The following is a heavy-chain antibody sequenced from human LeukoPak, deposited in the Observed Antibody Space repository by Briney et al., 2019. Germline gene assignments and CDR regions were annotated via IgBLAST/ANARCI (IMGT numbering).Heavy chain of an antibody. J-gene: IGHJ3*02. V-gene: IGHV3-7*01. CDR1: GFTFSSYW. D-gene: IGHD4-11*01. CDR2: INQDGSDK. CDR3: ASVSKSDAFDI. Sequence: GGSLRLSCAASGFTFSSYWMSWVRQAPGKGLEWVSNINQDGSDKYYVDSVKGRFTIARDNAKNSLYLQMNSVRAEDTAVYDCASVSKSDAFDIWGQGAMVTVSS.